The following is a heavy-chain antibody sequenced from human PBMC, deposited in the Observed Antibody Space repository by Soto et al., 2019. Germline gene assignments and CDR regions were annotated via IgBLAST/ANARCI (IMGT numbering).Heavy chain of an antibody. CDR2: IYTSGST. J-gene: IGHJ4*02. V-gene: IGHV4-4*07. CDR1: GGSISSYY. Sequence: PSETLSLTCTVSGGSISSYYWSWIRQPAGQGLEWIGRIYTSGSTNYNPSLKSRDTMSVDTSKNQFSLKRGSVTAADTAVYYCAREPDDSSGYYYEWGVQKISYWGQGTLVTVSS. D-gene: IGHD3-22*01. CDR3: AREPDDSSGYYYEWGVQKISY.